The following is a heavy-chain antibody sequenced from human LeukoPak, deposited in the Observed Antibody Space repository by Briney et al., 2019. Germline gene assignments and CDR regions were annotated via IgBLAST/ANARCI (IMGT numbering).Heavy chain of an antibody. CDR1: GFTFSSYA. D-gene: IGHD1-26*01. J-gene: IGHJ3*02. CDR2: ISYDGSNR. CDR3: ARDLTDIVGATSVDDAFDI. V-gene: IGHV3-30*04. Sequence: GGSLRPSCAASGFTFSSYAMHWVRQAPGKGLEWVAVISYDGSNRYYADSVKGRFTISRDNSKNTLYLQMNSLRPEDTAVYYCARDLTDIVGATSVDDAFDIWGQGTMVTVSS.